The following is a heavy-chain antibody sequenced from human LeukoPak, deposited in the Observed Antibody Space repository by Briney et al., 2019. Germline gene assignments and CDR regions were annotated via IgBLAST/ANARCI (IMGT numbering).Heavy chain of an antibody. CDR3: ASETYYYDSSGYYAGDIGY. V-gene: IGHV3-7*01. CDR2: IKQDGSEK. Sequence: PGGSLRLSCAASGFTFSRYYMTWVRQAPGKGLEWVANIKQDGSEKFYVDSVKGRFTISRDNAKNSLFLQMNSLRAEDTAVYYCASETYYYDSSGYYAGDIGYWGQGTLVTVSS. J-gene: IGHJ4*02. CDR1: GFTFSRYY. D-gene: IGHD3-22*01.